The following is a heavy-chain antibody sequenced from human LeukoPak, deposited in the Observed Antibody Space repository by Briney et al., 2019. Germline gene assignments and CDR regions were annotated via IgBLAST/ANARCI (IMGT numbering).Heavy chain of an antibody. J-gene: IGHJ4*02. CDR1: GFTFSSYG. CDR3: AKDRRPMRRDGYNYGY. Sequence: GGSLRLSCAASGFTFSSYGMHWVRQAPGKGLEWVAFIRYDGSNKYYADSVKGRFTISRDNSKNTLYLQMNSLRAEDTAVYYCAKDRRPMRRDGYNYGYWGQGTLVTVSS. V-gene: IGHV3-30*02. D-gene: IGHD5-24*01. CDR2: IRYDGSNK.